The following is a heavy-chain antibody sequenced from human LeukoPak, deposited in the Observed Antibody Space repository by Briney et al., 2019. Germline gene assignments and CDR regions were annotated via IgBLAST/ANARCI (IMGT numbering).Heavy chain of an antibody. V-gene: IGHV3-33*01. CDR3: ARGDRYCSSTSCYSSDY. Sequence: GGSLRLSCAASGFTFSSYGMHWVRQAPGKGLEWVAVKWYDGSNKYYADSVKGRFTISRDNSKNTLYLQMNSLRAEDTAVYYCARGDRYCSSTSCYSSDYWGQGTLVTVPS. D-gene: IGHD2-2*01. J-gene: IGHJ4*02. CDR2: KWYDGSNK. CDR1: GFTFSSYG.